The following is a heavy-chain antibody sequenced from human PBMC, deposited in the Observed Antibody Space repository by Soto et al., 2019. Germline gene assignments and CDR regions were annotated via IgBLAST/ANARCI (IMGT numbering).Heavy chain of an antibody. CDR1: GASVSNGGYH. Sequence: SETLSLTCSVSGASVSNGGYHWSWIRQHPGKGLEWIGHIYYSGSTYYNPSLKSRVTISVDTSKNQFSLKLSSVTAADTAVYYCARYDSSGDLDYWGQGTLVTVSS. CDR2: IYYSGST. J-gene: IGHJ4*02. D-gene: IGHD3-22*01. CDR3: ARYDSSGDLDY. V-gene: IGHV4-31*03.